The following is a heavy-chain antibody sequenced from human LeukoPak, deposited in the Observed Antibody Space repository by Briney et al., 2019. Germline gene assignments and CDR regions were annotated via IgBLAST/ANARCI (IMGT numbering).Heavy chain of an antibody. D-gene: IGHD4-17*01. V-gene: IGHV5-51*01. J-gene: IGHJ4*02. CDR1: GSSFTSYW. CDR2: IYPGDSDT. CDR3: ARQYYGDYARFDY. Sequence: GEPLKTSCKGSGSSFTSYWIGWVRPMPGKGLEWMGIIYPGDSDTRYSPSFQGQVTISVDKSISTAYLQWSSLKASDTAMYYCARQYYGDYARFDYWGQGTLVTVSS.